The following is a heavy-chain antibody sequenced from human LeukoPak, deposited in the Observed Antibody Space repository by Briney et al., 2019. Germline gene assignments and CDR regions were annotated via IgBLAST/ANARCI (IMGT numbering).Heavy chain of an antibody. J-gene: IGHJ6*02. Sequence: GGSLRLSCAASGFTVGSNYMSWVRQAPGKGLEWVSVIYSGGSTYYADSVKGRFTISRDNSKNTLYLQMNSLRAEDTAVYYCARRMYYDILTDYYGMDVWGQGTTVAVSS. D-gene: IGHD3-9*01. CDR3: ARRMYYDILTDYYGMDV. CDR1: GFTVGSNY. CDR2: IYSGGST. V-gene: IGHV3-66*01.